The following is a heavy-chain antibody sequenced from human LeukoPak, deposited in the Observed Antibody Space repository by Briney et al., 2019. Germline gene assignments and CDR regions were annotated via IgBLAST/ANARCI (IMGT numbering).Heavy chain of an antibody. Sequence: GGSLRFSCAASGFTFSSYSMNWVRQAPGKGLEWVSSISSSSSYIYYADSVKGRFTISRDNAKNSLYLQMNSLRAEDTAVYYCARAPEQWLVFLYGMDVWGQGTTVTVSS. CDR2: ISSSSSYI. D-gene: IGHD6-19*01. V-gene: IGHV3-21*01. J-gene: IGHJ6*02. CDR3: ARAPEQWLVFLYGMDV. CDR1: GFTFSSYS.